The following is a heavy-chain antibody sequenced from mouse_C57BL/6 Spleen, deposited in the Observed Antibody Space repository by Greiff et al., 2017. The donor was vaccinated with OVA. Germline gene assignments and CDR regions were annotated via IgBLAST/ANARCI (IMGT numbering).Heavy chain of an antibody. J-gene: IGHJ2*01. CDR2: IYPGDGDT. V-gene: IGHV1-80*01. CDR1: GYAFSSYW. D-gene: IGHD3-2*02. Sequence: VKPGASVKISCKASGYAFSSYWMNWVKQRPGKGLEWIGQIYPGDGDTNYNGKFKGKATLNADKSSSTAYMQLSSLTSEDSAVYFCARGFSGHGFDYWGQGTTLTVSS. CDR3: ARGFSGHGFDY.